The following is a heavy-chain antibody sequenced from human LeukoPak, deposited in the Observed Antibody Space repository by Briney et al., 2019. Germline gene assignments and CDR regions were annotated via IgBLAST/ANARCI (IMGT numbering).Heavy chain of an antibody. D-gene: IGHD6-19*01. Sequence: SETLSLPCTVSGCSITNYYGTWLRQPAGKGLEWIGRIYSSETTIFNPFLKSRVDMSVDTSKNQFSLKLRSVTAADTALYYCARVSPIRGAGSSYYYAMDVWGQGTTVIVSS. CDR3: ARVSPIRGAGSSYYYAMDV. CDR2: IYSSETT. V-gene: IGHV4-4*07. CDR1: GCSITNYY. J-gene: IGHJ6*02.